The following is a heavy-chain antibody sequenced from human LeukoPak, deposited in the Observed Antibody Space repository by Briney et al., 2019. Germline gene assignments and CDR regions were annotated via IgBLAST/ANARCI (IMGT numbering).Heavy chain of an antibody. CDR2: ISGSGGTT. D-gene: IGHD6-13*01. CDR1: GFTFSSYA. V-gene: IGHV3-23*01. Sequence: GGSLRLSCAASGFTFSSYAMSWVRQAPGEGLEWVSAISGSGGTTYYADSVKGRFTISRDNSKNTLYLHMNSLRAEDTAVYYCGKDRVIAATGRFSGLFDYWGQGTLVTVSS. J-gene: IGHJ4*02. CDR3: GKDRVIAATGRFSGLFDY.